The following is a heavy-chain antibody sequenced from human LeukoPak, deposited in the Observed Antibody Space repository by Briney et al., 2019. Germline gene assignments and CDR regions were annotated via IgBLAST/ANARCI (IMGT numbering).Heavy chain of an antibody. D-gene: IGHD1-1*01. CDR1: GYTFRSHD. J-gene: IGHJ5*02. Sequence: ASVLVSCKASGYTFRSHDINWVRQATGQGLEWMGWVSPKTGRTGYAQEFQGRVYMTTNASLSTAYMELSSLRSDDTAVYFCARESERNDGWFDPWGQGTLVTVSS. CDR2: VSPKTGRT. CDR3: ARESERNDGWFDP. V-gene: IGHV1-8*01.